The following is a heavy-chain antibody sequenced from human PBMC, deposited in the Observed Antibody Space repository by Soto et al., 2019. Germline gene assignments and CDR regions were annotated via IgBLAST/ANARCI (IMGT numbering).Heavy chain of an antibody. CDR1: GGSISSSSYY. V-gene: IGHV4-39*01. CDR3: ARQSPKPYYYYGMDV. Sequence: SETLSLTCTVSGGSISSSSYYWGWIRQPPGKGLEWIGSIYYSGSTYYNPSLKSRVTISVDTSKNQFSLKLSSVTAADTAVYYCARQSPKPYYYYGMDVWGQGTTVTSP. CDR2: IYYSGST. J-gene: IGHJ6*02.